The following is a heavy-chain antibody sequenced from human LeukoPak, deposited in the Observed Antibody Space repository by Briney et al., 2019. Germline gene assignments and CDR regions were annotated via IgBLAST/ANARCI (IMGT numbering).Heavy chain of an antibody. D-gene: IGHD1-7*01. CDR3: RLELHSGAFDI. CDR2: INHSGST. Sequence: SETLSLTCAVYGGSFSGYYWSWIRQPPGKGLEWIGEINHSGSTNYNPSLKSRVTISVDTSKNQFSLKLSSVTAADTAVYYCRLELHSGAFDIWGQGTMVTVSS. J-gene: IGHJ3*02. CDR1: GGSFSGYY. V-gene: IGHV4-34*01.